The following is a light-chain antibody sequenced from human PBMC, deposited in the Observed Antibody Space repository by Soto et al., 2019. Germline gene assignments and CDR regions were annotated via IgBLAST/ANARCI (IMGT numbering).Light chain of an antibody. J-gene: IGKJ3*01. Sequence: DIQMTQSPSSLSASVGDRVTITCQARQDIHQYLNWYQQKPGKPPNLLIYGAATLETGGTSRFSGRGSGTYFTFTISTLQPEDSATYYCQQHEDFPLTFGRGPTVDI. CDR2: GAA. CDR1: QDIHQY. V-gene: IGKV1-33*01. CDR3: QQHEDFPLT.